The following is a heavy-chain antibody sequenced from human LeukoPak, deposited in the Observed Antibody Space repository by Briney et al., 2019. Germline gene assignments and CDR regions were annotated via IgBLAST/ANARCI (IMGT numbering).Heavy chain of an antibody. D-gene: IGHD3-22*01. CDR1: GYTFTSYY. Sequence: ASVKVSCKASGYTFTSYYMHWVRQAPGQGLEWMGGINPSGGSTNYARKFQGRVTMTRDTSTSTVYMELSSLRSADTAVYYCAAERGGSGYYYSRHDYWGQGTLVTVSS. CDR3: AAERGGSGYYYSRHDY. CDR2: INPSGGST. J-gene: IGHJ4*02. V-gene: IGHV1-46*01.